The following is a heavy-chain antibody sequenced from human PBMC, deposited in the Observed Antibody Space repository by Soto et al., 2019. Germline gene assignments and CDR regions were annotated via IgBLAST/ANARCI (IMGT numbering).Heavy chain of an antibody. J-gene: IGHJ6*02. CDR3: AKERDRYYYYGMDV. CDR2: ISYDGSNK. CDR1: GFSLRSSV. Sequence: PAGCMRLACAACGFSLRSSVVPWACKTPGKGLEWVAVISYDGSNKYYADPVKGRFTISRDNSKNTLYLQMNSLRAEDTAVYYCAKERDRYYYYGMDVWGQGTTVTVSS. V-gene: IGHV3-30*18.